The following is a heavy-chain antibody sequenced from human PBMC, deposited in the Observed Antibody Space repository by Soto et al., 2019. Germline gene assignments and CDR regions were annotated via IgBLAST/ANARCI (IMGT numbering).Heavy chain of an antibody. CDR2: TYYRSKWYN. D-gene: IGHD1-1*01. Sequence: SQTLSLTCAISGDSVSSNSAAWNWIRQSPSRGLEWLGRTYYRSKWYNDFAVSVKSRITINADTSKNQFSLQLSSVTPEDTALYYCARRVTTETPAFDYWGEGTLVTVSS. J-gene: IGHJ4*02. V-gene: IGHV6-1*01. CDR1: GDSVSSNSAA. CDR3: ARRVTTETPAFDY.